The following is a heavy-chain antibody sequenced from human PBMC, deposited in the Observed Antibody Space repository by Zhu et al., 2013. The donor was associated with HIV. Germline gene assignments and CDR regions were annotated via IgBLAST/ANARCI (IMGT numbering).Heavy chain of an antibody. CDR1: GHTFTDDY. V-gene: IGHV1-2*02. D-gene: IGHD2-8*02. CDR2: INPDSGGT. Sequence: QVQLVQSGAEVKKPGASVKVSCKASGHTFTDDYIHWVRQAPGQGLEWMGWINPDSGGTNYAQHFQGRVTMTRNTSISTAYMELSSLRSEDTAVYYCARGVLVGRLGYWGQGTLVTVSS. CDR3: ARGVLVGRLGY. J-gene: IGHJ4*02.